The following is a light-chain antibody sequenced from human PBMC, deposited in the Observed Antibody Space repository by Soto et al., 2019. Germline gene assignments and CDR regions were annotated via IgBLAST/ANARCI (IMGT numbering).Light chain of an antibody. V-gene: IGLV2-11*01. CDR1: SRDVGGYNY. J-gene: IGLJ2*01. CDR2: DVS. CDR3: CSYAGSHFL. Sequence: QSVLTQPRSVSGSPGQSVTISCTGTSRDVGGYNYVSWYQQHPGKAPKLMIYDVSQRPSGVPDRFSGSKSGNTASLTISGLQAEDEADYYCCSYAGSHFLFGGGTKLTVL.